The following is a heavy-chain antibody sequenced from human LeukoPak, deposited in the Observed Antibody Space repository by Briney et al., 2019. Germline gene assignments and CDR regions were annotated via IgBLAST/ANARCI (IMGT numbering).Heavy chain of an antibody. CDR1: GFTFSSYA. CDR2: ISGSGGST. V-gene: IGHV3-23*01. D-gene: IGHD3-16*02. Sequence: PGGTLRLSCAASGFTFSSYAMSWVRQAPGKGLEWVSAISGSGGSTYYADSVKGRFTISRDNSKNTLYLQMNSLRAEDTAVYYCAKDKFGGVIVLDYWGQGTLVTVSS. J-gene: IGHJ4*02. CDR3: AKDKFGGVIVLDY.